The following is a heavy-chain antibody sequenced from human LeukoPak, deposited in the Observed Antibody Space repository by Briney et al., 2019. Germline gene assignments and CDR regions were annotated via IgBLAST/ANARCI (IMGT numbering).Heavy chain of an antibody. J-gene: IGHJ6*03. CDR2: IKQDGSEK. D-gene: IGHD1-26*01. CDR3: ARGGGSYDYYYYYYMDV. Sequence: GGSLRLSCAASGFTFSSYWMSWVRQAPGKGLEWVASIKQDGSEKYYVDSVKGRFTISRDNAKNSLYLQMNSLRAEDTAVYYCARGGGSYDYYYYYYMDVWGKGTTVTVSS. CDR1: GFTFSSYW. V-gene: IGHV3-7*01.